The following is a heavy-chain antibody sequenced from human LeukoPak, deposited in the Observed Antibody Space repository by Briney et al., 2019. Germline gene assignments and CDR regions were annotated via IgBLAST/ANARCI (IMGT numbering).Heavy chain of an antibody. CDR1: GGSISSYY. J-gene: IGHJ4*02. CDR2: IYHSGRT. D-gene: IGHD1-14*01. Sequence: PSETLPLTCTVSGGSISSYYWSWIRQPPGKGLEWIGSIYHSGRTFYNPSLKSRVTLSVDTSKNQFSLKLRSVTAADTAVYYCARDRLSGPHYDYWGQGTLVTVSS. CDR3: ARDRLSGPHYDY. V-gene: IGHV4-59*01.